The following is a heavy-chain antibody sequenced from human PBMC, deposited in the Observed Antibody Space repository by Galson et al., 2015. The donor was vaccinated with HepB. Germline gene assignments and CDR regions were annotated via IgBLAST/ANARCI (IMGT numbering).Heavy chain of an antibody. J-gene: IGHJ4*02. CDR2: MNPNSGNT. D-gene: IGHD5-24*01. V-gene: IGHV1-8*01. Sequence: SVKVSCKASGYTFTSYDINWVRQATGQGLEWMGWMNPNSGNTGYAQKFQGRVTMTRNTSISTAYMEVRSLRSDDTAMYYCARGGLATVGGPTFDSWGQGTLVTVSS. CDR3: ARGGLATVGGPTFDS. CDR1: GYTFTSYD.